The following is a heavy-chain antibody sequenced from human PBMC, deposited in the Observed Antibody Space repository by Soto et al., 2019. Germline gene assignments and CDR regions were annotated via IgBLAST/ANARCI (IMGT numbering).Heavy chain of an antibody. D-gene: IGHD1-1*01. CDR2: ISVYSGYA. J-gene: IGHJ5*02. CDR3: PKNGTTWFAA. V-gene: IGHV1-18*01. Sequence: QVQLVQSGPELKKPGASVKVSCKTSGYSFYNSGISWVRQAPGQGLEWMGWISVYSGYAHYAQKFQGRVIMTADTFTSTSYMELRGLRSDDTAMYYCPKNGTTWFAAWGQGTLVTVSS. CDR1: GYSFYNSG.